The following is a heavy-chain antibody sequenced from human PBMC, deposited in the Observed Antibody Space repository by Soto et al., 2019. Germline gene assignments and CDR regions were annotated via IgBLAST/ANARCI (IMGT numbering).Heavy chain of an antibody. V-gene: IGHV4-34*01. CDR1: GGSFSGNY. CDR2: FSDSGST. J-gene: IGHJ6*02. CDR3: ARGNFYYGLDV. Sequence: QVQLQQWGAGLLKPSETLSLICAVYGGSFSGNYWSWIRQPAGKGLEWIGEFSDSGSTNYNPSLKSRVTISEDMSKRQFSLKLSSVTAAGTAVYYCARGNFYYGLDVWGQGTTVTVSS.